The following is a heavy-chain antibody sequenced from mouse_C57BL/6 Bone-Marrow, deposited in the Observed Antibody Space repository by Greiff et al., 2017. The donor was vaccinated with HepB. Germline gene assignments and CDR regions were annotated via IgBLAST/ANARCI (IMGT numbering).Heavy chain of an antibody. V-gene: IGHV5-17*01. Sequence: EVKLMESGGGLVKPGGSLKLSCAASGFTFSDYGMHWVRQAPEKGLEWVAYISSGSSTIYYADTVKGRFTISRDNAKNTLFLQMTSLRSEDTAMYYCARPPYYYGSSYVAMDYWGQGTSVTVSS. CDR2: ISSGSSTI. D-gene: IGHD1-1*01. CDR1: GFTFSDYG. CDR3: ARPPYYYGSSYVAMDY. J-gene: IGHJ4*01.